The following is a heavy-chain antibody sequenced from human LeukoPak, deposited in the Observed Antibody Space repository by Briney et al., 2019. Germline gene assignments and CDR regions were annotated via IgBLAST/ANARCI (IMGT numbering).Heavy chain of an antibody. J-gene: IGHJ4*02. CDR1: GFTVSDNY. D-gene: IGHD5-18*01. CDR3: ARVRYNYYYYFDH. Sequence: GGSLRLSCAASGFTVSDNYMSWVRQAPGKGLEWVSPIYTGGSTYYPDSVKGRFTISRDNSENTLYLQMTSLRVEDTAVYYCARVRYNYYYYFDHWGQGTQVTVSS. V-gene: IGHV3-53*01. CDR2: IYTGGST.